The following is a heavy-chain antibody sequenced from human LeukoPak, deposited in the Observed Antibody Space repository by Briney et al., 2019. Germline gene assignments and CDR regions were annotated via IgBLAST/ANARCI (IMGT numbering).Heavy chain of an antibody. CDR3: ARGDYGGIPDDY. Sequence: GGSLRLSCAASGFTVSSNYMSWVRQAPGKGLEWVSVIYSGGSTYYADSVKGRFTFSRDNSKNTLYLQMNSLRAEDTAVYYCARGDYGGIPDDYWGQGTLVTVSS. D-gene: IGHD4-23*01. J-gene: IGHJ4*02. CDR1: GFTVSSNY. V-gene: IGHV3-53*01. CDR2: IYSGGST.